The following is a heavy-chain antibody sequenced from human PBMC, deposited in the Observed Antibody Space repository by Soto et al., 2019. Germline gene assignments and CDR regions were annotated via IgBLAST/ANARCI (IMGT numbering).Heavy chain of an antibody. Sequence: EVRLVESGGGLVQSGGSLRLSCAASGFTVNSDYMSWVRQAPGKGLDWVSVIYSDGSTYYADSVKDRITISRDNSKNTVYLQMNSLRAEDTAVYYCARARGYSGYDFFDYWGQGTLVTVSS. CDR1: GFTVNSDY. J-gene: IGHJ4*02. CDR2: IYSDGST. D-gene: IGHD5-12*01. V-gene: IGHV3-66*01. CDR3: ARARGYSGYDFFDY.